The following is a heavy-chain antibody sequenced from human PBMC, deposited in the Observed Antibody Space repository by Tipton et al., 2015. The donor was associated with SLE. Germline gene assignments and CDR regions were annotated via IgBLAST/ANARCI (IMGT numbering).Heavy chain of an antibody. J-gene: IGHJ6*03. CDR3: ARGLNYYESSGYYPFYYMDV. CDR2: INHSGST. D-gene: IGHD3-22*01. V-gene: IGHV4-34*01. Sequence: TLSLTCAVYGGSFRGYYWSWIRQPPGKGLEWIGEINHSGSTNYNPSLKSRVTISVDTSKNQFSLKLSSVTAADTAVYYCARGLNYYESSGYYPFYYMDVWGKGTTVPVSS. CDR1: GGSFRGYY.